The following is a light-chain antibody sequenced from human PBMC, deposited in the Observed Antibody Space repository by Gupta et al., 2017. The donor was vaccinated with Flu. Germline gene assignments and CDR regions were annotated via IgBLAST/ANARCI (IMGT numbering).Light chain of an antibody. Sequence: PSSVSALVGDRVTISCRASRNINGWLAWYQVKPGKAPQLLIYAASALQPGAPSRFSATGSGTDFTLTISSLQPEDFATYYCQQAHSFPRTFGQGTKVEIK. CDR2: AAS. CDR3: QQAHSFPRT. CDR1: RNINGW. V-gene: IGKV1-12*01. J-gene: IGKJ1*01.